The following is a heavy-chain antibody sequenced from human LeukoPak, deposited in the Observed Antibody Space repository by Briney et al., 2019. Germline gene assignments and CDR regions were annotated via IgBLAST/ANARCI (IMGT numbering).Heavy chain of an antibody. V-gene: IGHV1-2*02. CDR1: GYTFTGYY. J-gene: IGHJ5*02. Sequence: ASVKVSCKASGYTFTGYYMHWVRQAPGQGLEWMGWINPNSGGTNYAQKFQGRVTMTRDTSISTAYMELSRLRSDDTAVYYCAREGQQLVFMYNWFDPWGQGTLVTVSS. D-gene: IGHD6-13*01. CDR3: AREGQQLVFMYNWFDP. CDR2: INPNSGGT.